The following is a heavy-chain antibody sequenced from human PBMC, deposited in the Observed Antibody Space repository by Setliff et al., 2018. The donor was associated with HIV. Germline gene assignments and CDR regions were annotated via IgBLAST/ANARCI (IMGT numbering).Heavy chain of an antibody. J-gene: IGHJ3*01. CDR1: GYTFISYY. Sequence: GASVKVSCKASGYTFISYYMHWVRQAPGQGLEWMGIINPSGASTSYAQKFQGRVTMTRDNSKNTLYLQMNNLRADDTAVYYCPKARGYSADDGFDVWGQGTMVTVSS. CDR2: INPSGAST. D-gene: IGHD5-12*01. V-gene: IGHV1-46*01. CDR3: PKARGYSADDGFDV.